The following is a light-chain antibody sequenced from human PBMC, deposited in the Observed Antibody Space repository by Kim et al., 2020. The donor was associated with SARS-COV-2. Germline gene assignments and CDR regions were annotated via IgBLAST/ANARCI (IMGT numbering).Light chain of an antibody. CDR2: GAS. J-gene: IGKJ1*01. CDR3: LHHKDYPYT. Sequence: ASVGDRVTITGRARHDIYTYLAWFQQKPGKVPKRLISGASRLQSGVPSRFSGSGSGAEFTLTISNLQPEDVATYYCLHHKDYPYTFGQGTKVDIK. V-gene: IGKV1-17*03. CDR1: HDIYTY.